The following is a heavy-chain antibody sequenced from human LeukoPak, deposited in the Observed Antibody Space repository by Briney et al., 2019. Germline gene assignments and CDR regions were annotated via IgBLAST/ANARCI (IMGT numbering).Heavy chain of an antibody. CDR3: ARDHGTRGGWFDP. CDR2: IYSGGST. D-gene: IGHD1-7*01. Sequence: PGGSLRLSCAASGFTVSSNYMSWVRQAPGKGLEWVSVIYSGGSTYYADSVKGRFTTSRDNSKNTLYLQMNSLRAEDTAVYYCARDHGTRGGWFDPWGQGTLVTVSS. CDR1: GFTVSSNY. J-gene: IGHJ5*02. V-gene: IGHV3-53*01.